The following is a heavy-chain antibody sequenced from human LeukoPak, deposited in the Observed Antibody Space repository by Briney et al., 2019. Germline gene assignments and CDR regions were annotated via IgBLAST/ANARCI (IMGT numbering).Heavy chain of an antibody. CDR3: AKASIAVAGSDY. D-gene: IGHD6-19*01. CDR2: ISYDGSNK. Sequence: GGSLRLSCAASGFTFDDYAMHWVRQAPGKGLEWVAVISYDGSNKYYADSVKGRFTISRDNSKNTLYLQMNSLRAEDTAVYYCAKASIAVAGSDYWGQGTLVTVSS. CDR1: GFTFDDYA. V-gene: IGHV3-30*18. J-gene: IGHJ4*02.